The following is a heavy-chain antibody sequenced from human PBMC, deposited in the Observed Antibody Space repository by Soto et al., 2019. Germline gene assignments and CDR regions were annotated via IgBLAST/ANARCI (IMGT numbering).Heavy chain of an antibody. J-gene: IGHJ4*02. CDR2: ISSTTNYI. V-gene: IGHV3-21*06. CDR3: ARESEDLSSNLDY. CDR1: GFTFTRYS. Sequence: GGSLRLSCAASGFTFTRYSMNWVRQAPGKGLEWVASISSTTNYIYYGESLKGRLTISRDNAKNSMYLQMNTLRAEDTAVYYCARESEDLSSNLDYWGQGTLVTVSS.